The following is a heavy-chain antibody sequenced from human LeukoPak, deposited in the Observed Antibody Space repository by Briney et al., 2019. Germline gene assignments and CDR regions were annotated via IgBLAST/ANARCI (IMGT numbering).Heavy chain of an antibody. CDR3: ACHADAFDI. Sequence: SETLSLTCTVSGGSISSSSYYWGWIRQPPGKGLEWIGSIYYSRSTYYNPSLKSRVTISVDTSKNQFSLKLSSVTAADTAVYYCACHADAFDIWGQGTMVTVSS. J-gene: IGHJ3*02. CDR1: GGSISSSSYY. CDR2: IYYSRST. V-gene: IGHV4-39*01.